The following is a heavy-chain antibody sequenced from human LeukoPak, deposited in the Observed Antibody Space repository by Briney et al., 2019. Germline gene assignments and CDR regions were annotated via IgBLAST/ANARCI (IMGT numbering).Heavy chain of an antibody. V-gene: IGHV4-61*02. J-gene: IGHJ4*02. D-gene: IGHD3-10*01. CDR1: GGSISSGSYY. CDR3: ARGLVGGSGSVGTFDY. Sequence: SQTLSLTCTVSGGSISSGSYYWRWLRQPAGTGLEWIGRIYTSGSTNYNPSLKSRVTISVDTSKNQFSLKLSSVTAADTAVYYCARGLVGGSGSVGTFDYWGQGTLVTVSS. CDR2: IYTSGST.